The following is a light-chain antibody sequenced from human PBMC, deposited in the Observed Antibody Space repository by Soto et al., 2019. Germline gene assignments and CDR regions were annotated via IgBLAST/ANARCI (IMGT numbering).Light chain of an antibody. CDR2: DVS. Sequence: QSVLTQPASGSGAPGQAITISCTGTSSDVGGYNYVSWYQHHPGKAPKLIIYDVSNRPSGVSNRFSGSKSGNTASLTISGLQPEDEADYYCSSYTTSNTRQIVFGTGTKVTVL. CDR1: SSDVGGYNY. J-gene: IGLJ1*01. CDR3: SSYTTSNTRQIV. V-gene: IGLV2-14*03.